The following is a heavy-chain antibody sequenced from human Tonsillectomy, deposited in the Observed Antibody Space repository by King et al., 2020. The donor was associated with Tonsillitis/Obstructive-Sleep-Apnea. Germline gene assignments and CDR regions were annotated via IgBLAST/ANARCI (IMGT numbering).Heavy chain of an antibody. CDR2: INHSGST. J-gene: IGHJ6*03. CDR1: GGSFSGYY. V-gene: IGHV4-34*01. CDR3: ARGGASGGGGGRGGYYYYMDV. D-gene: IGHD1-26*01. Sequence: VQLQQWGAGLLKPSETLSLTCAVYGGSFSGYYWSWIRQPPGKGLEWIGKINHSGSTNYNPSLKSRVTISEDTSKKQFSLKLSSVTAADTAVYYCARGGASGGGGGRGGYYYYMDVWGKGTTVTVSS.